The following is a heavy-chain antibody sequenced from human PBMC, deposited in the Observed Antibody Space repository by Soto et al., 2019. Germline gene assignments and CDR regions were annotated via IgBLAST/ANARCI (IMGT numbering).Heavy chain of an antibody. Sequence: SETLSLTCAVYGGSFSGYCWSWIRQPPGKGLEWIGEINHSGRTNYNPSLKSRVTISVDTSKSQFSLKLSSVTAADTAVYYCARLRKYYDFWSGYSHPRYYFNYWGQGTLVTVSS. CDR2: INHSGRT. J-gene: IGHJ4*02. CDR1: GGSFSGYC. V-gene: IGHV4-34*01. CDR3: ARLRKYYDFWSGYSHPRYYFNY. D-gene: IGHD3-3*01.